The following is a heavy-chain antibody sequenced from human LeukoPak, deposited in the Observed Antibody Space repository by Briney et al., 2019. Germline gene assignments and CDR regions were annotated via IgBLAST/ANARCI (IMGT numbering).Heavy chain of an antibody. CDR3: ARQRSYCSSTSCYADYFDY. V-gene: IGHV4-59*01. CDR1: GGSISSYY. J-gene: IGHJ4*02. Sequence: ASETLSLTCTVSGGSISSYYWSWIRQPPGKGLEWIGYIYYSGSTNYNPSLKSRVTISVDTSKNQFSLKLSSVTAADTAVYYCARQRSYCSSTSCYADYFDYWGQGTPVTVSS. D-gene: IGHD2-2*01. CDR2: IYYSGST.